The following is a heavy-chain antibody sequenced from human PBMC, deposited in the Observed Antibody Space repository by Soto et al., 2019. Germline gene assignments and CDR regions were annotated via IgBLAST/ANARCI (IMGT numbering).Heavy chain of an antibody. V-gene: IGHV4-59*01. CDR3: ARALDYDFWGGRNWFDP. D-gene: IGHD3-3*01. CDR2: IYYTGIT. CDR1: GGSITDNY. J-gene: IGHJ5*02. Sequence: QVQLQQSGPGLLKPSETLSLTCSVSGGSITDNYWTWIRQSPGKGLEWVGYIYYTGITNYNPSLKRRVTISLDRSENQFSLKLDSVTAADTAVYYCARALDYDFWGGRNWFDPWGQGPLVTVSS.